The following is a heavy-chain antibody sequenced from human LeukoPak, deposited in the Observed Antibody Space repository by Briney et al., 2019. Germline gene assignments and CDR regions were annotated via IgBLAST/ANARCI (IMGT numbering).Heavy chain of an antibody. CDR2: IYYSGST. V-gene: IGHV4-39*01. Sequence: SSETLSLTCTVSGGSISSSSYYWGWIRQPPGKGLEWIGSIYYSGSTYYNPSLKSRVTISVDTSKNQFSLKLSSVTAADTAVYYCANTIQAVVQTIFDYWGQGTLVTVSS. D-gene: IGHD6-19*01. J-gene: IGHJ4*02. CDR3: ANTIQAVVQTIFDY. CDR1: GGSISSSSYY.